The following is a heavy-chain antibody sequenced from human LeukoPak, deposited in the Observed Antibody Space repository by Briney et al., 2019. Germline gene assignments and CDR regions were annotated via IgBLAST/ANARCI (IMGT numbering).Heavy chain of an antibody. V-gene: IGHV1-8*02. Sequence: ASVKVSCKASGYAFTSYDIKWVREATGQGLEWMEWMNPNSGNTGYAQKFQGRVTMTRNTPISTAYMELSSLRSEDTAVYYCARGYVWGSYLLIYWGQGTLVTVSS. CDR1: GYAFTSYD. J-gene: IGHJ4*02. CDR3: ARGYVWGSYLLIY. D-gene: IGHD3-16*02. CDR2: MNPNSGNT.